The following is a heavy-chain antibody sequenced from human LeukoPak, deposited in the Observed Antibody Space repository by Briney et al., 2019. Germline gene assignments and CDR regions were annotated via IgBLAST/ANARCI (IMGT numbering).Heavy chain of an antibody. CDR2: IIPIFGTA. Sequence: SVKVSCKASGGTFSSYAISWVRQAPGQGLEWMGGIIPIFGTANYAQKFQGRVTITADESTSTAYMELSSLRSEDTAVYYCARVSIRYSYGPPYYYYMDVWGKGTTVTVSS. J-gene: IGHJ6*03. D-gene: IGHD5-18*01. CDR3: ARVSIRYSYGPPYYYYMDV. CDR1: GGTFSSYA. V-gene: IGHV1-69*13.